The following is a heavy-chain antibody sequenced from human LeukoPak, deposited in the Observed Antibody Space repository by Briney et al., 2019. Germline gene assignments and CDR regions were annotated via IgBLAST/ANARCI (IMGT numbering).Heavy chain of an antibody. Sequence: QSGGSLRLSCAASGFTFSSYAMHWVRQAPGKGLEWVAVISYDGSNKYYADSVKGRFTISRDNSKNTLYLQMNSLRAEDTAVYYCARDLGYSSGPGLFDYWGQGTLVTVSS. D-gene: IGHD6-19*01. CDR1: GFTFSSYA. J-gene: IGHJ4*02. V-gene: IGHV3-30-3*01. CDR2: ISYDGSNK. CDR3: ARDLGYSSGPGLFDY.